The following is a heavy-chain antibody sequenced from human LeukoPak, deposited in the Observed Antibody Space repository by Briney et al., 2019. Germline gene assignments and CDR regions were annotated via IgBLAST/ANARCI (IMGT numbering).Heavy chain of an antibody. D-gene: IGHD1-26*01. J-gene: IGHJ4*02. CDR1: GFTFSSYW. CDR2: INSDGSST. V-gene: IGHV3-74*01. CDR3: TKGGYYVETAFDY. Sequence: GGSLRLSCAASGFTFSSYWMHWVRQAPGKGLVWVSRINSDGSSTSYADSVKGRFTISRDNAKNTLYLQMNSLRAEDTAVYYCTKGGYYVETAFDYWGQGTLATVSS.